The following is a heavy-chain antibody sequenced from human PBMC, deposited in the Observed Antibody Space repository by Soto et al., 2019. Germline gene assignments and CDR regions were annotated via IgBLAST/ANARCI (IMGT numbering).Heavy chain of an antibody. J-gene: IGHJ6*02. CDR2: INHSGST. V-gene: IGHV4-34*01. CDR3: AREGLRFYYYYYGMDV. D-gene: IGHD5-12*01. Sequence: QVQLQQWGAGLLKPSETLSLTCAVYGGSFSGYYWSWIRQPPGKGPEWIGEINHSGSTNYNPSLKSRVTISVDTSKNQFSLKLSSVTAADTAVYYCAREGLRFYYYYYGMDVWGQGTTVTVSS. CDR1: GGSFSGYY.